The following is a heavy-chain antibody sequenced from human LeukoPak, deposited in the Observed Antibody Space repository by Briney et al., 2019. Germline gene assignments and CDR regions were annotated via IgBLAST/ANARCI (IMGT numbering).Heavy chain of an antibody. CDR3: ARDGEYGMDV. V-gene: IGHV3-53*01. D-gene: IGHD7-27*01. CDR2: IYSGGIT. J-gene: IGHJ6*02. Sequence: GGSLRLSCAASGFTFSRYEMNWVRQAPGKGLEWVSVIYSGGITYYADSVKGRFTISRDNSKNTLYLQLNSLRAEDTAVYYCARDGEYGMDVWGQGTTVSVSS. CDR1: GFTFSRYE.